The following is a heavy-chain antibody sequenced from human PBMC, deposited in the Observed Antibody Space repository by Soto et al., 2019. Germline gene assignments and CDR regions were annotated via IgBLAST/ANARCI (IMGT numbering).Heavy chain of an antibody. CDR3: AKDAPTVVTPHWYFDL. Sequence: QVQLVESGGGVVQPGRSLRLSCAASGFTFSSYGMHWVRQAPGKGLEWVAVISYDGSNKYYADSVKGRFTISRDNSKNXLYLQMNSLRAEDTAVYYCAKDAPTVVTPHWYFDLWGRGTLVTVSS. V-gene: IGHV3-30*18. CDR2: ISYDGSNK. J-gene: IGHJ2*01. D-gene: IGHD4-17*01. CDR1: GFTFSSYG.